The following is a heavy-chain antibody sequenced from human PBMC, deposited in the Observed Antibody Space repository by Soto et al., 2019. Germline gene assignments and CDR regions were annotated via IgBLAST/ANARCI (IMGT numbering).Heavy chain of an antibody. CDR2: INSDGSVS. D-gene: IGHD2-15*01. CDR3: ARGDCVGGTCYSLAGSFYYYMDV. J-gene: IGHJ6*03. Sequence: EVQLVESGGGLVQPGGSLRLSCAASGFTFSHYWMYWVRQAPGKGLVWVSRINSDGSVSSYADSVKGRLPISGDNVKNTMYLQMGSLRAEDTAVYYCARGDCVGGTCYSLAGSFYYYMDVWGKGTTVTVFS. V-gene: IGHV3-74*01. CDR1: GFTFSHYW.